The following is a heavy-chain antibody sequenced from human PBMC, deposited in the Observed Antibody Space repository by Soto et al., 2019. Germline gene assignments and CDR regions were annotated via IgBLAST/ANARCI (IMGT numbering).Heavy chain of an antibody. D-gene: IGHD3-22*01. J-gene: IGHJ5*02. CDR2: IIPIFGTT. CDR1: VGTFGNYA. Sequence: SLTVSCESWVGTFGNYAMTCVRQAPGQGLEWVGRIIPIFGTTNYAQNLQGRVTISADKSTLTSYMELHSLTSDDTALYYCARDRTDSGYYTNWLDPWGQGNQVTFS. V-gene: IGHV1-69*06. CDR3: ARDRTDSGYYTNWLDP.